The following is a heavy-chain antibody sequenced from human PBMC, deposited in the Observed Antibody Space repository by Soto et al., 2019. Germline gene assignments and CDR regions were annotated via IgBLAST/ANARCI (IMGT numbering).Heavy chain of an antibody. J-gene: IGHJ4*02. CDR3: VSQRTSVLTQAYFDY. Sequence: SETLSLTCTVSGGSVSNSNYYWGWIRQSPGKGLEWIGSVYYRGRSYSKSSVKSRVTISVDTSKNQFSLNLNSVTASDTAVYFCVSQRTSVLTQAYFDYWGPGALVTVSS. CDR1: GGSVSNSNYY. D-gene: IGHD2-8*01. V-gene: IGHV4-39*01. CDR2: VYYRGRS.